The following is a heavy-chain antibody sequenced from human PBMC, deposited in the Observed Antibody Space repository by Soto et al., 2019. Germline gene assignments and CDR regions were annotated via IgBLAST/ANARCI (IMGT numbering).Heavy chain of an antibody. CDR3: ARDMTGYYVIYDY. V-gene: IGHV3-11*05. CDR2: ISSSGSYT. J-gene: IGHJ4*02. CDR1: GFIFSDYY. D-gene: IGHD3-9*01. Sequence: GGSLRLSCAASGFIFSDYYMSWVRQAPGRGLEWLSYISSSGSYTNYADSVRGRFTISRDNADNSLYLQMDSLRAEDTAVYFCARDMTGYYVIYDYWGQGTQVTVSS.